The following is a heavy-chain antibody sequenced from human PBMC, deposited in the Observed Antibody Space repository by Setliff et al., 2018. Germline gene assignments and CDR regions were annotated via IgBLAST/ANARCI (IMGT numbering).Heavy chain of an antibody. CDR3: AKDRVPDGYWDFDY. V-gene: IGHV3-7*01. D-gene: IGHD4-17*01. J-gene: IGHJ4*02. CDR1: GFTFNTYW. CDR2: IKQDGGEK. Sequence: GGSLRLSCATSGFTFNTYWMTWVRQAPGKGLEWVANIKQDGGEKYYADSMKGRFTISRDNAKNSLYLQMNSLRADDTAVYYCAKDRVPDGYWDFDYWGQGILVTVSS.